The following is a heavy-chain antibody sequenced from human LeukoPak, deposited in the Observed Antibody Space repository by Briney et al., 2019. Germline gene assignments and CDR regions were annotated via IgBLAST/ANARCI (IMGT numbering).Heavy chain of an antibody. CDR3: ARGGSSVPAATGYNS. CDR2: INPNSGGT. CDR1: GYTFTGYY. D-gene: IGHD2-2*01. J-gene: IGHJ4*02. Sequence: ASVKVSCKASGYTFTGYYMHWVRQAPGQGLEWMGWINPNSGGTNYAQKFQGRVTVTGDTSISTAYMDLSRLRSDDTAVYYCARGGSSVPAATGYNSWGQGTLVTVSS. V-gene: IGHV1-2*02.